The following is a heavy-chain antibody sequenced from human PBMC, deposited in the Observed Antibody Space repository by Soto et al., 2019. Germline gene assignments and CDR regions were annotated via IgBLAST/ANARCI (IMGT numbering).Heavy chain of an antibody. V-gene: IGHV3-23*01. D-gene: IGHD3-16*02. CDR3: AKSRVFIGAIVTLLDS. Sequence: EVQLLESGGGLVQPGGSLTLSCATSGFTFSSYAMGWVRQAAEKGLEWVASISNNGATAYDADFVKGRFTISRGNSENTLYLQMNGLRADDTALYFCAKSRVFIGAIVTLLDSWGQGTQVTVSS. J-gene: IGHJ4*02. CDR1: GFTFSSYA. CDR2: ISNNGATA.